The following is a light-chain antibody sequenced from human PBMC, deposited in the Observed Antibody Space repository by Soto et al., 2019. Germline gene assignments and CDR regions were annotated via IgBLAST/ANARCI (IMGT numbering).Light chain of an antibody. Sequence: DIVMTQSPLSLPVTPGEPASISCRSSQSLLHSDGYNYLDWYVQKPGQSPRLLIYLGSKRASGMPDRFSGSGSGTDFKLKISRVEADDVGVYYFMQGLQTLPTFGPGTKVDIK. V-gene: IGKV2-28*01. J-gene: IGKJ3*01. CDR3: MQGLQTLPT. CDR1: QSLLHSDGYNY. CDR2: LGS.